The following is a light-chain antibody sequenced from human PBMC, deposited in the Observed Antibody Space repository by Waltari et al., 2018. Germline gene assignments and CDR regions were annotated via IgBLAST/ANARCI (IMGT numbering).Light chain of an antibody. J-gene: IGKJ4*01. Sequence: EIMLTQSPGTLSLSPGESATLSCRASQRVASTYFAWYQHKRGQAPRLLIHHASDRATGIPDRFSGRGSGTDFTLTITRVEPEDFAVYFCQVYGSPDTFGGGTTVDIK. CDR1: QRVASTY. V-gene: IGKV3-20*01. CDR3: QVYGSPDT. CDR2: HAS.